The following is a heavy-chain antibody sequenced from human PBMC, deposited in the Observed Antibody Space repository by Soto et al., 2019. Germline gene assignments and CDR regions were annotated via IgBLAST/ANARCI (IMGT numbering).Heavy chain of an antibody. CDR3: ARDAAVHFDY. V-gene: IGHV4-59*01. J-gene: IGHJ4*01. D-gene: IGHD6-25*01. Sequence: SETLSLTCTVSGGSISSYYWSWIRQPPGKGLEWIGYVSYSGPTNYNPSLKSRVTISLDTSKNQFPLNLSSVTAADTAVYFCARDAAVHFDYWGHGTLVTVSS. CDR1: GGSISSYY. CDR2: VSYSGPT.